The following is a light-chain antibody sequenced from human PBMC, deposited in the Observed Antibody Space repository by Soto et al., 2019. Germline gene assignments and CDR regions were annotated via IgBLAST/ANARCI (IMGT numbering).Light chain of an antibody. CDR2: DAS. J-gene: IGKJ5*01. CDR3: QQYGSSPSGT. CDR1: QSVSSSY. V-gene: IGKV3-20*01. Sequence: EIVLTQSPGTLSLSPGERATLSCRASQSVSSSYLAWYQQKPGQAPRLLIYDASSRATGIPDRFSGSGSGTDFTLTISRPEPEDFAVYYCQQYGSSPSGTFGQGTRLEIK.